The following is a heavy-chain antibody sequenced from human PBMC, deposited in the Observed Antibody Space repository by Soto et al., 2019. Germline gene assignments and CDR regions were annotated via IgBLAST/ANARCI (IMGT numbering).Heavy chain of an antibody. CDR2: IIPMFGST. J-gene: IGHJ3*02. Sequence: QVQLVQPGAEVVKPGSSVRVSCKASGGTFTSYAINWVRQAPGQGLEWMGGIIPMFGSTKYAQKFEGRLTLTADESTGTAYMELRSLTSDDTAVYFCARVVARDLRLLDALDIWGQGTIVTVSS. V-gene: IGHV1-69*12. D-gene: IGHD2-21*01. CDR3: ARVVARDLRLLDALDI. CDR1: GGTFTSYA.